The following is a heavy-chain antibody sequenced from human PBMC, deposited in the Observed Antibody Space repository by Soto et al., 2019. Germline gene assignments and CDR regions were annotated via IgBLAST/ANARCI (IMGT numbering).Heavy chain of an antibody. Sequence: GASVKVSCKASGYTFTSYGISWVRQAPGQGLEWMGWMSAYNGNTNYAQKFQGRVTMTRNTSISTAYMELSSLRSEDTAVYYCARDPPDYGDYGDFDYWGQGTLVTVSS. CDR3: ARDPPDYGDYGDFDY. CDR2: MSAYNGNT. V-gene: IGHV1-18*01. CDR1: GYTFTSYG. J-gene: IGHJ4*02. D-gene: IGHD4-17*01.